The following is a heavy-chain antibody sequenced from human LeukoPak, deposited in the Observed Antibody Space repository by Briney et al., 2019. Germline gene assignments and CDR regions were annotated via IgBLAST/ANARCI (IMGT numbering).Heavy chain of an antibody. CDR1: NYTFISYG. CDR2: ISAFNGNT. V-gene: IGHV1-18*01. Sequence: GASVKVPCKTSNYTFISYGMSWVRQAPGQGLEWMGWISAFNGNTNYAQKFQGRVTMTTVTSTSTGYLEVRSLRVDDTAVYYCAREPRGTYYYESSGSDYWGQGTLVTVSS. CDR3: AREPRGTYYYESSGSDY. J-gene: IGHJ4*02. D-gene: IGHD3-22*01.